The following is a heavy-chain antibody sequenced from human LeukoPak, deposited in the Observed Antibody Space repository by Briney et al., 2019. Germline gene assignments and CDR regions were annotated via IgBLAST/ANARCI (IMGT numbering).Heavy chain of an antibody. CDR1: GFTFSSYA. J-gene: IGHJ4*02. CDR2: ISYDGSNK. D-gene: IGHD3-3*01. CDR3: ANWLTPTIFGVVRDY. V-gene: IGHV3-30-3*01. Sequence: GGSLRLSCAASGFTFSSYAMHWVRQAPGKGLEWVAVISYDGSNKYYADSVKGRFTISRDNSKNTLYLQMNSLRAEDTAVYYCANWLTPTIFGVVRDYWGQGTLVTVSS.